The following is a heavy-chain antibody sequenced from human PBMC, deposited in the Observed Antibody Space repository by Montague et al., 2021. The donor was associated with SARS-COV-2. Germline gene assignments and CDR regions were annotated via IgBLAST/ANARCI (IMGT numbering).Heavy chain of an antibody. J-gene: IGHJ4*02. V-gene: IGHV6-1*01. CDR2: TYYRSKWYN. CDR1: GDSVSSNSAA. CDR3: ARNIAVAGRAEGFDY. D-gene: IGHD6-19*01. Sequence: CAISGDSVSSNSAAWSWIRQSPSRGLEWLGRTYYRSKWYNDYAVSVKSRITFNPDTSKNQFSLQLNSVTPEDTAVYYCARNIAVAGRAEGFDYWGQGTLVTVSS.